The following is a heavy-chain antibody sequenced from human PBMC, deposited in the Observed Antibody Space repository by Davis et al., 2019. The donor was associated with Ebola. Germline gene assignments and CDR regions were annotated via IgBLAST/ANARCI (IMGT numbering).Heavy chain of an antibody. CDR1: GFAFASYS. D-gene: IGHD4/OR15-4a*01. Sequence: GASLKISCAASGFAFASYSMNCVRQAPGKGLEWVSGLWSGGLNTYYADSVKGRFTVSRDNSRNTLYLQMNSLRVDDTAVYFCVKDPYADFHDGAYWGQGTLVTVSS. J-gene: IGHJ4*02. V-gene: IGHV3-23*03. CDR3: VKDPYADFHDGAY. CDR2: LWSGGLNT.